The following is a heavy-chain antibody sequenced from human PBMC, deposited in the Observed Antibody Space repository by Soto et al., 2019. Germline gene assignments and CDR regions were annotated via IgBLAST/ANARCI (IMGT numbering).Heavy chain of an antibody. CDR3: AITYCRDNSCPRDFDF. CDR1: GGTFNTYT. D-gene: IGHD2-21*01. Sequence: QVQVVQSGAEVKKPESSVKVSCKPSGGTFNTYTVNWVRLAPGHGLEWMGRFIPILDMANYAQKFQDRVTITANSYTFTAYMELNSLTSDDTAVYYCAITYCRDNSCPRDFDFWGPGTRVTVSS. J-gene: IGHJ4*02. CDR2: FIPILDMA. V-gene: IGHV1-69*02.